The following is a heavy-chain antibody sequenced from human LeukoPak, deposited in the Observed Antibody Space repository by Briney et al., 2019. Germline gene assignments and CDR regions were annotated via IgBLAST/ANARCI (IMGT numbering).Heavy chain of an antibody. D-gene: IGHD3-10*01. CDR1: GGSISSYY. J-gene: IGHJ4*02. CDR2: IYYSGST. CDR3: ARVPGRNYGSGSYYFDY. Sequence: SETLSLTCTVSGGSISSYYWSWIRQPPGKGLERIGYIYYSGSTKYNPSLKSRVTISVDTSKKQFSLELSSVTAADTAVYYCARVPGRNYGSGSYYFDYWGQGTLVTVSS. V-gene: IGHV4-59*01.